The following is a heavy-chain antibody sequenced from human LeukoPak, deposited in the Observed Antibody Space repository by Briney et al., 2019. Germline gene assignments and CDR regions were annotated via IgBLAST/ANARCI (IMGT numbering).Heavy chain of an antibody. D-gene: IGHD3-22*01. V-gene: IGHV3-23*01. CDR2: ISGGGETT. J-gene: IGHJ4*02. CDR3: AKDGDYYDSDAYSSFFDY. CDR1: RFIFSSYA. Sequence: PGGSLRLSCAASRFIFSSYAMGWVRQVPGKGLEWGSSISGGGETTYYADSVKGRFTISRDNSKNTLSLQMNSLRVEDTAVYYCAKDGDYYDSDAYSSFFDYWGQGTLVTVSS.